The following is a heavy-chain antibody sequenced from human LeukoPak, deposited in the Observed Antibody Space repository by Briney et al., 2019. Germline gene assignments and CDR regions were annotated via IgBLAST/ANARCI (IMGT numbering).Heavy chain of an antibody. J-gene: IGHJ4*02. CDR2: IYYSGNT. Sequence: SETLSLTCTVSGGSLSSSNYYWGWIRQPPGKGLEWIGSIYYSGNTYYNQSLKSRVTISVDTSENQFSLKMSSVTAADTAVYYCARGTGYSSGWYFEFWGQGALVTVSS. CDR1: GGSLSSSNYY. V-gene: IGHV4-39*07. CDR3: ARGTGYSSGWYFEF. D-gene: IGHD6-19*01.